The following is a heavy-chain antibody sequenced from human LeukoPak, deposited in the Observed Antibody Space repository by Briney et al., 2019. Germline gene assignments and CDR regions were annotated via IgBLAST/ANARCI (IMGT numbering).Heavy chain of an antibody. CDR1: GYTFNEYA. CDR2: INPTTGKP. J-gene: IGHJ4*02. D-gene: IGHD3-10*01. CDR3: ALSNTIGGFAEY. V-gene: IGHV7-4-1*02. Sequence: ASVTVSCKASGYTFNEYAINWVRQAPGQGLEWMGWINPTTGKPIYAQDSTGRFVFSLDTSVTTAFLQISSLKTEDTAVYYCALSNTIGGFAEYWGRGTLVTVSS.